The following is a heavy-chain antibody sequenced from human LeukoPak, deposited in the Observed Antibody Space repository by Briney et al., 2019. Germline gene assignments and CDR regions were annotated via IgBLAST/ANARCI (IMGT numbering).Heavy chain of an antibody. CDR3: ARPLIVVVPAGFSWFDP. D-gene: IGHD2-2*01. Sequence: SETLSLTCTVSGGSISSSSYYRGWIRQPPGKGLEWIGSIYYSGSTYYNPSLKSRVTISVDTFKNQFSLKLSSVTAADTAVYYCARPLIVVVPAGFSWFDPWGQGTLVTVSS. CDR1: GGSISSSSYY. V-gene: IGHV4-39*01. CDR2: IYYSGST. J-gene: IGHJ5*02.